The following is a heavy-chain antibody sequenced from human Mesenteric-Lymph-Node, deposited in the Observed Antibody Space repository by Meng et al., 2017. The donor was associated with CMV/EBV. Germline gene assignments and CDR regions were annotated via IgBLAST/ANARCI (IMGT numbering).Heavy chain of an antibody. V-gene: IGHV1-18*01. CDR3: AREGVLTMVVTSYFEY. J-gene: IGHJ4*02. D-gene: IGHD4-23*01. Sequence: ASVKVSCKASGYPFTSYNIVWVRQAPGQGLEWMGWISPFNGNRNYAQKFQDRVTMTTDTSTNTAYMELRSLRSDDTAVYYCAREGVLTMVVTSYFEYWGQGTLVTVSS. CDR2: ISPFNGNR. CDR1: GYPFTSYN.